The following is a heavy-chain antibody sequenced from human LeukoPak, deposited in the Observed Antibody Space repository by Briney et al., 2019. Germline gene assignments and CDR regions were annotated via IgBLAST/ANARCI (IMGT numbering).Heavy chain of an antibody. J-gene: IGHJ4*02. CDR2: INHSGST. CDR3: AKSIAARRAGYYFDY. CDR1: GGSFSGYY. Sequence: PSETLSLTCAVYGGSFSGYYWSWIRKPPGKGLEWIGEINHSGSTNYNPSLKSRVTISVDTSKNQFSLKLSSVTAADTAVYYCAKSIAARRAGYYFDYWGQGTLVTVSS. V-gene: IGHV4-34*01. D-gene: IGHD6-6*01.